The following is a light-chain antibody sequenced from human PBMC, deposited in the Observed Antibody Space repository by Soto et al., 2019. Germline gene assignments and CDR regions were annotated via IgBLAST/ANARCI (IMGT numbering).Light chain of an antibody. Sequence: DIQLTQSPSFLPASVGDRVTITCRASQGISSYLAWYQQKPGKAPKLLIYAATTLQSGVPSRFSGSGSGTEVTLTISSLQPADFATYYCQQLNSSPPFPFGGGTNVEIK. J-gene: IGKJ4*01. CDR1: QGISSY. CDR2: AAT. V-gene: IGKV1-9*01. CDR3: QQLNSSPPFP.